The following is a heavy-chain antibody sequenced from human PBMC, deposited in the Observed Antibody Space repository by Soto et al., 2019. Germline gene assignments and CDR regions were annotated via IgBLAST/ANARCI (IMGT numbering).Heavy chain of an antibody. CDR3: AKTYYYGSGSYEGSFDY. V-gene: IGHV3-23*01. Sequence: EVQLLESGGGLVQPGGSLRLSCAASGFTFSSYAMSWVRQAPGKGLEWVSAISGSGGSTYYADSVKGRFTISRDNSKNTLYLQMNSLRAEDTAVYYCAKTYYYGSGSYEGSFDYWGQGTLVTVSS. CDR1: GFTFSSYA. CDR2: ISGSGGST. J-gene: IGHJ4*02. D-gene: IGHD3-10*01.